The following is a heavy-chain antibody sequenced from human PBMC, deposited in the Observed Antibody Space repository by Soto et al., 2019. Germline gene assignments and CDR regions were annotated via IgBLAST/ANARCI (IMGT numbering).Heavy chain of an antibody. Sequence: SVKVSCKASGGTFSSYAISWVRQAPGQGLEWMGGIIPIFGTANYAQKFQGRVTITADESTSTAYMELSSLRSEDTAVYYCARLDGARPSPYYYGMDVWGQGTTVTVSS. D-gene: IGHD6-6*01. CDR2: IIPIFGTA. J-gene: IGHJ6*02. CDR3: ARLDGARPSPYYYGMDV. V-gene: IGHV1-69*13. CDR1: GGTFSSYA.